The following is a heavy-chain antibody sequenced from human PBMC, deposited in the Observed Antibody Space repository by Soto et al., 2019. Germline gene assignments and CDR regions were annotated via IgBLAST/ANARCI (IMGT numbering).Heavy chain of an antibody. V-gene: IGHV3-23*01. CDR1: GFTFSSYA. CDR2: ISGSGGST. CDR3: AKDWGSVVTPGDWFDP. Sequence: EVQLLESGGGLVQPGVSLRLSCAASGFTFSSYAMSWVRQAPGKGLEWVSAISGSGGSTYYSDSVKGRFTISRDNSKNTLYLQMNSLRAEDTAVYYCAKDWGSVVTPGDWFDPWGQGTLVTVSS. J-gene: IGHJ5*02. D-gene: IGHD2-21*02.